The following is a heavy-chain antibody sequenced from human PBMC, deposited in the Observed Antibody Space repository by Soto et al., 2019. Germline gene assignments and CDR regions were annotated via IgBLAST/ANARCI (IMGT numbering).Heavy chain of an antibody. V-gene: IGHV4-59*01. Sequence: ETLSLPGTVSGGSISSYYWSWIRRPPGKGLEWIWYIDYSGSTNYKPALKSRVTISVDTSKTQLSLKLSYVTAADTAVYYCAVWRGYSGYARGGFHXWGQVTRVTVSX. CDR2: IDYSGST. CDR3: AVWRGYSGYARGGFHX. CDR1: GGSISSYY. D-gene: IGHD5-12*01. J-gene: IGHJ5*02.